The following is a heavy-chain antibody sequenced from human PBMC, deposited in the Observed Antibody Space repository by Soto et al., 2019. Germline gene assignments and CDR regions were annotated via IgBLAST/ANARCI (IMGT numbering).Heavy chain of an antibody. J-gene: IGHJ4*02. D-gene: IGHD6-19*01. V-gene: IGHV3-23*01. CDR3: ARRSSGWYFDH. CDR1: GFTFSRYA. CDR2: ISGSGGST. Sequence: EVQLLESGGGLVQPGGSLRLSCAASGFTFSRYAMSWVRQAPGKGLEWVSAISGSGGSTYYADSVKGRFTISRDNSKNTLYLQMNRLRAEDTAVYYCARRSSGWYFDHWGQGTLVTVSS.